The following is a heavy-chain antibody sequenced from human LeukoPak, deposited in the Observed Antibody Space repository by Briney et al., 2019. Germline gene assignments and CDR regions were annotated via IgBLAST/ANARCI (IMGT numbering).Heavy chain of an antibody. CDR2: ISGSGGNP. V-gene: IGHV3-23*01. CDR1: VFTLSTYA. CDR3: AKDPWNIAVANTNGWFDP. J-gene: IGHJ5*02. D-gene: IGHD6-19*01. Sequence: PGGSLRLSRAPSVFTLSTYAMGWVRRAPGKGLRWVSAISGSGGNPYYADSVKGQFTISRDNSKNTFHQQMNSLRPEATVGVYCAKDPWNIAVANTNGWFDPWGQGTLVTVSS.